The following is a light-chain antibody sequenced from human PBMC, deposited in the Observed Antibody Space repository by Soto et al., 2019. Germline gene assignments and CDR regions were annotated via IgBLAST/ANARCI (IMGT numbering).Light chain of an antibody. J-gene: IGKJ1*01. Sequence: DIQMTQSPSSLSASVVYRVTITCRASQSISSYLNWYQQKPGKAPKLLIYAASTLQSGVPSRFSGSGSETDFTLTISSLQPEDVATYYCQKYNSARWTFGQGTKVDIK. CDR3: QKYNSARWT. CDR2: AAS. CDR1: QSISSY. V-gene: IGKV1-27*01.